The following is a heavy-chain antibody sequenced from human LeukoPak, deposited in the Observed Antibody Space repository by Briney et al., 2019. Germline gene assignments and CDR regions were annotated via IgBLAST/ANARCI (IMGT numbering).Heavy chain of an antibody. V-gene: IGHV1-18*01. CDR2: ISAYNGNT. D-gene: IGHD3-16*02. CDR3: ARYRTFGGVIVMGDLDY. Sequence: ASVKVSCKASGYTFTSYGISWVRQAPGQGLEWMGWISAYNGNTNYVQKLQGRVTMTTDTSTSTAYMELRSLRSDDTAVYYCARYRTFGGVIVMGDLDYWGQGTLVTVSS. J-gene: IGHJ4*02. CDR1: GYTFTSYG.